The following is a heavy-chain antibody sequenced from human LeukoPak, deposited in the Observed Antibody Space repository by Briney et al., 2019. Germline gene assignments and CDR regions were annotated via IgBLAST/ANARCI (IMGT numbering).Heavy chain of an antibody. J-gene: IGHJ4*02. CDR2: VWYDGSDK. CDR1: GFTFSSYG. D-gene: IGHD3-10*01. V-gene: IGHV3-33*01. Sequence: GGSLRLSCAASGFTFSSYGMRWVRQAPGKGLEWVAVVWYDGSDKYYADSVKGRFTISRDNSKNTLYLQMNSLRAEDTAVYYCARAGYYGSGSQDTFDYWGQGTLVTVSS. CDR3: ARAGYYGSGSQDTFDY.